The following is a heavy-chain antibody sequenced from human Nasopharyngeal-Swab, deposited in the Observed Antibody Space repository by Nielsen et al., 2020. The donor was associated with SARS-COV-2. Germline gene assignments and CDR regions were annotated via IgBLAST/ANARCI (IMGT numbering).Heavy chain of an antibody. V-gene: IGHV3-30*04. J-gene: IGHJ4*02. Sequence: GESLKISCAASGFTFNNYALQWVRQAAGKGLEWVAIISHDGSQELYAESVRGRFTISRDSSKNAIYLQMNSLSAEDTALYYCARLVALYCSDGACFSDSWGQGTLVTVSS. CDR1: GFTFNNYA. CDR2: ISHDGSQE. CDR3: ARLVALYCSDGACFSDS. D-gene: IGHD2-15*01.